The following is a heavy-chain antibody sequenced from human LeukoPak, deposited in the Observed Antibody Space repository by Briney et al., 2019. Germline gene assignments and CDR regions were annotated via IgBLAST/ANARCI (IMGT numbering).Heavy chain of an antibody. CDR1: GFTFSSYW. V-gene: IGHV3-7*01. Sequence: GRSLRLSCAASGFTFSSYWMSWVRQASGKGLEWVANIKQDGSEKYYVDSVKGRFTISRDNAKNSLYLQMNSLRAEDTAVYYCARDRIAVAGTPLDYWGQGTLVTVSS. D-gene: IGHD6-19*01. CDR3: ARDRIAVAGTPLDY. CDR2: IKQDGSEK. J-gene: IGHJ4*02.